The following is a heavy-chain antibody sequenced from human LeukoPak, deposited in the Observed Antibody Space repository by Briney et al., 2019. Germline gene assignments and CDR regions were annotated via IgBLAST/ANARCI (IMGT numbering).Heavy chain of an antibody. CDR1: GFSLSDYW. CDR2: IKQDGTEK. CDR3: AKITGTTPLFDY. V-gene: IGHV3-7*01. Sequence: GGSLRLSCAASGFSLSDYWMNWVRQAPRRGLEWVANIKQDGTEKKYLDSVKGRFTISRDNSKNTLYLQMNSLRAEDTAVYYCAKITGTTPLFDYWGQGTLVTVSS. J-gene: IGHJ4*02. D-gene: IGHD1-1*01.